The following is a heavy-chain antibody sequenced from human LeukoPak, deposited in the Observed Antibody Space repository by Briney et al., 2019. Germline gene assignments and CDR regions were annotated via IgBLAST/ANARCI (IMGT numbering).Heavy chain of an antibody. CDR3: AKQDERYSYGLEY. Sequence: PGGSLRLSCAASAFTVSSYAMSWVRQAPGKGLEWVSLISGSGGSTYYADSVKGRFTISRDNSKNTLYLQMNSLRAEDTAVYYCAKQDERYSYGLEYWGQGTLVTVSS. CDR1: AFTVSSYA. CDR2: ISGSGGST. J-gene: IGHJ4*02. D-gene: IGHD5-18*01. V-gene: IGHV3-23*01.